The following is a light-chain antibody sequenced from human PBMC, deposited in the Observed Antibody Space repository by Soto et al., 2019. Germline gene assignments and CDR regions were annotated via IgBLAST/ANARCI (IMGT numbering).Light chain of an antibody. Sequence: DIHMTQSPSSLSATFGDRVTITSRASQGISTYLNWYQQKPGKAPKLLLYAASSLQSGVPSRFSGSGSETDFTLTISSLQPEDFATYSCQQSYSTTWTFGQGTKVDIK. CDR3: QQSYSTTWT. CDR1: QGISTY. CDR2: AAS. V-gene: IGKV1-39*01. J-gene: IGKJ1*01.